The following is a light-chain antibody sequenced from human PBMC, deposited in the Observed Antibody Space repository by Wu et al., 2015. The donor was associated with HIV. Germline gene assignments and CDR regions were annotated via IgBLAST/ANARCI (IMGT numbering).Light chain of an antibody. Sequence: DIQMTQSPSTLSASIGDRVTITCRASQNVNTWLAWYQQKPGKVPKLLIYKASTLETGVPSRFSASGSGTEFTLTISSMQSEDFAVYYCQQYNNGPRTFGQGTKVEVK. J-gene: IGKJ1*01. CDR3: QQYNNGPRT. CDR2: KAS. CDR1: QNVNTW. V-gene: IGKV1-5*03.